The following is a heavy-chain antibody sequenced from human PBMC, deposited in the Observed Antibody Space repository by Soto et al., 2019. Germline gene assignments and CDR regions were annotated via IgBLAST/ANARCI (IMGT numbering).Heavy chain of an antibody. D-gene: IGHD2-15*01. CDR2: ISYDGSNK. Sequence: PGGSLRLSCAASVFPFSSYAMHWVRQAPGKGLEWVAVISYDGSNKYYADSVKGRFTISRDNSKNTLYLQMNSLRAEDTAVYYCAREGTNVVVAATQSVAYFDYWGRGTLLTVSS. J-gene: IGHJ4*02. CDR3: AREGTNVVVAATQSVAYFDY. CDR1: VFPFSSYA. V-gene: IGHV3-30-3*01.